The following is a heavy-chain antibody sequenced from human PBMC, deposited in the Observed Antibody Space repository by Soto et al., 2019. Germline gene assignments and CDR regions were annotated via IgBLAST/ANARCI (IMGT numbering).Heavy chain of an antibody. CDR3: ARGSKYSSRWYGSYFDY. Sequence: SETLSLTCAVYGGSFSGYYWSWIRQPPGKGLELIGEINHSGSTNYNPSLKSRVTISVDTSKNQFSLKLSSVTAADTAVYYCARGSKYSSRWYGSYFDYWGQGTLVTVSS. J-gene: IGHJ4*02. CDR1: GGSFSGYY. V-gene: IGHV4-34*01. CDR2: INHSGST. D-gene: IGHD6-13*01.